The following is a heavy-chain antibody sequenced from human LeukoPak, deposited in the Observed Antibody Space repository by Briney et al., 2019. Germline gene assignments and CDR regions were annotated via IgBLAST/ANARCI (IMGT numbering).Heavy chain of an antibody. CDR1: GFTLIHYE. D-gene: IGHD6-19*01. J-gene: IGHJ4*02. CDR3: SRDASSGSSIPYLDS. Sequence: GGSLRLSCAASGFTLIHYEMNWVRQAPGKGLEWISYINSDGSTIYYADSVKGRFTFSRDNAKNSLYLQMHSLGAEDTAVYYCSRDASSGSSIPYLDSWGQGTLVTVSS. V-gene: IGHV3-48*03. CDR2: INSDGSTI.